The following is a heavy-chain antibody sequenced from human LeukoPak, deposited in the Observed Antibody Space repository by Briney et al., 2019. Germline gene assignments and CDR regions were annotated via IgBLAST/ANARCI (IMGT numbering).Heavy chain of an antibody. CDR1: GYTFTSYG. CDR2: ISAYNGNT. J-gene: IGHJ5*02. V-gene: IGHV1-18*01. Sequence: GASVKVSCKASGYTFTSYGISWVRQAPGQGLEWMGWISAYNGNTNYAQKLQGRVTMTTDTSTSTAYMELRSLRSDDTAVYYCARAPMTSVTRNWFDPWGLGTLVTVSS. CDR3: ARAPMTSVTRNWFDP. D-gene: IGHD4-11*01.